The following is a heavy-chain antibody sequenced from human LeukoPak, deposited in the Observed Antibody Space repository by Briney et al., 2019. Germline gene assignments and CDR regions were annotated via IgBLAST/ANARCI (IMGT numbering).Heavy chain of an antibody. CDR2: IYPGDSDT. CDR1: GYSFTSYW. CDR3: ARRGYCSGGGCYSAAFDF. D-gene: IGHD2-15*01. V-gene: IGHV5-51*01. Sequence: GESLKISCKGSGYSFTSYWIGWVRQMPGKGLEWMGIIYPGDSDTRYSPSFQGQVTISADKSISTAYLQWSSLTASDIAMYYCARRGYCSGGGCYSAAFDFWGRGTMVTVSS. J-gene: IGHJ3*01.